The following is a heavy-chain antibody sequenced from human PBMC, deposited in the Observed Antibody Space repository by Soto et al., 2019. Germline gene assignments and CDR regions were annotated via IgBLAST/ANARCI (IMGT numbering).Heavy chain of an antibody. V-gene: IGHV3-30*18. CDR3: AKLNYYDSSGYHIYGMDV. CDR2: ISYDGSNK. CDR1: GFTFSSYG. J-gene: IGHJ6*02. D-gene: IGHD3-22*01. Sequence: GGSLRLSCAAAGFTFSSYGMHWVRQAPGKGLEWVAVISYDGSNKYYADSVKGRFTISRDNSKNTLYLQMNSLRAEDTAVYYCAKLNYYDSSGYHIYGMDVWGQGTTVTVSS.